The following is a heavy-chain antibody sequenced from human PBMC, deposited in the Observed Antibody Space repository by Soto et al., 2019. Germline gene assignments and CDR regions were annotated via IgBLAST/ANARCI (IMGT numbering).Heavy chain of an antibody. V-gene: IGHV2-5*02. CDR3: AHRKLLLGELSFVFFDY. Sequence: SGPTLVKPTETLTLTCTLSGFSVSSPGVGVGWIRQPPGKALEWLALIYWDDDKRYSPSLKSRLIITKDTSNNQVVLTMTNMDPLDTATYYCAHRKLLLGELSFVFFDYWGQGTPVTVSS. J-gene: IGHJ4*02. D-gene: IGHD3-16*02. CDR1: GFSVSSPGVG. CDR2: IYWDDDK.